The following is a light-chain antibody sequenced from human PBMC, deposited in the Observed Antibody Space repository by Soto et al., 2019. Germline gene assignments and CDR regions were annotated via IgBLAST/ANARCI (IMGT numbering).Light chain of an antibody. J-gene: IGKJ2*01. CDR2: AAS. V-gene: IGKV1-6*01. Sequence: AIQMTQSPSSLSASVGDRVTITCRASQDIRNDLGWYQQRPGKPPKVLIYAASNLQSGVPPRFSGSGSGTDLALTITSLQPEDCATYYCLQDYNRPYTFGQGTKLEF. CDR1: QDIRND. CDR3: LQDYNRPYT.